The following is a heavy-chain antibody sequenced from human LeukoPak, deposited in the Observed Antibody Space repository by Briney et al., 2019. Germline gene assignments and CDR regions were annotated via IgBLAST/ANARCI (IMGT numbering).Heavy chain of an antibody. CDR1: GDTFTTST. J-gene: IGHJ4*02. CDR2: IIPLFGAA. D-gene: IGHD6-13*01. V-gene: IGHV1-69*01. Sequence: SRKVSCKGSGDTFTTSTITWGRHTPGHGLECRGGIIPLFGAANYAQKFQGRVTITADESTSTAYMELSSLRSEDTAVYYCASIAAAGTGAHRDFDYWGQGTLVTVSS. CDR3: ASIAAAGTGAHRDFDY.